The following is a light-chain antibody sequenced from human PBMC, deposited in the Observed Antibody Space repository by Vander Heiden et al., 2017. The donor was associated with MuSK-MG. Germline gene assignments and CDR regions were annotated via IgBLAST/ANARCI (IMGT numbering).Light chain of an antibody. CDR1: SSDVGGYNY. V-gene: IGLV2-14*01. CDR3: SSYKSSSTLGV. CDR2: DVR. J-gene: IGLJ2*01. Sequence: QSALTQPASVSGSPGPSITISCTGTSSDVGGYNYVSWYQQHPGKAPKLMIYDVRNRPSGVSNRFSGSKSGNTASLTISGLQAEDEADYYCSSYKSSSTLGVFGGGTKLTVL.